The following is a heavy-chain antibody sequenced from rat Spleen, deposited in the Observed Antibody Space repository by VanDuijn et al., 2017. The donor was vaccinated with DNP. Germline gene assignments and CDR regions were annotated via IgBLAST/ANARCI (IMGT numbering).Heavy chain of an antibody. J-gene: IGHJ2*01. CDR2: ISTSGEYT. CDR1: GFTFSSYG. D-gene: IGHD1-10*01. V-gene: IGHV5S13*01. Sequence: EVDLVESGGDLVQPGRSLKLSCVASGFTFSSYGMAWVRQAPTKGLEWVASISTSGEYTHYRDSVKGRFTISRDNAKDTQYLQMDSLTSEDTALYYCARRSDNALDYWGQGVMVTVS. CDR3: ARRSDNALDY.